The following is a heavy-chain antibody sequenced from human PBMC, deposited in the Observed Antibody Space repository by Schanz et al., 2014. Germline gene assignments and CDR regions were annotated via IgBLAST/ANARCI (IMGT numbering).Heavy chain of an antibody. CDR3: ARENTAVAGMPRVMDV. Sequence: QVQLVQSGGEVKTPGASVKVSCKASGYRFIGYSVHWVRQAPGQGLEWMGRVSPYSGDTNYAQMFQGRVTMTTDTSISTAYMELSRLTSDDTAVFFCARENTAVAGMPRVMDVWGQGTTVTVTS. V-gene: IGHV1-2*06. CDR2: VSPYSGDT. D-gene: IGHD6-19*01. CDR1: GYRFIGYS. J-gene: IGHJ6*02.